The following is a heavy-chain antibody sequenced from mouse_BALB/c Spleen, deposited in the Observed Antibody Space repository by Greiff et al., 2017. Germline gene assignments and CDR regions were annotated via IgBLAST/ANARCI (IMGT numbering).Heavy chain of an antibody. D-gene: IGHD4-1*01. V-gene: IGHV1-5*01. CDR2: IYPGNSDT. Sequence: VELKQSGTVLARPGASVKMSCKASGYTFTSYWMHWVKQRPGQGLEWIGAIYPGNSDTSYNQKFKGKAKLTAVTSTSTAYMELSSLTNEDSAVYYCTRVTGTGYYYAMDYWGQGTSVTVSS. CDR3: TRVTGTGYYYAMDY. CDR1: GYTFTSYW. J-gene: IGHJ4*01.